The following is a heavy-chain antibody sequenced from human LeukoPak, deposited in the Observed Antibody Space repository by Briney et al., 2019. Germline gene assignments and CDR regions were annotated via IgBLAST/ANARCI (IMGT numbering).Heavy chain of an antibody. CDR3: ATLPGGSGYVFSGWAGY. V-gene: IGHV1-2*02. J-gene: IGHJ4*02. Sequence: VASVKVSCKASGYTFTAYFMHWVRQAPGQGLEWMGWMSPESGATHYAQKFQGRVTMTEDTSTDTAYMELSSLRSEDTAVYYCATLPGGSGYVFSGWAGYWGQGTLATVSS. CDR1: GYTFTAYF. D-gene: IGHD5-12*01. CDR2: MSPESGAT.